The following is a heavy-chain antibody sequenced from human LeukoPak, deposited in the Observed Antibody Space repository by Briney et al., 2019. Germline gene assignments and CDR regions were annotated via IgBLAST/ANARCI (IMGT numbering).Heavy chain of an antibody. CDR1: GDSISSYY. CDR3: ARVGTYGSGSYLSWLDY. Sequence: SETLPLTCTVSGDSISSYYWSWIRQPPGKGLEWIGYIYYSGSTNYNPSLKSRVTISVDTSKNQFSLKLSSVTAADTAVYYCARVGTYGSGSYLSWLDYWGQGTLVTVSS. D-gene: IGHD3-10*01. J-gene: IGHJ4*02. V-gene: IGHV4-59*01. CDR2: IYYSGST.